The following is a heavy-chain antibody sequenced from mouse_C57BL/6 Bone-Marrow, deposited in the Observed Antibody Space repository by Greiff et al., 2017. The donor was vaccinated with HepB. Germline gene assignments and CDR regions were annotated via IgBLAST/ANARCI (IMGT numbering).Heavy chain of an antibody. CDR2: IKPSNGGT. V-gene: IGHV1-53*01. CDR3: ASWVYYSNDAGYAMDY. D-gene: IGHD2-5*01. CDR1: GYTFTSYW. J-gene: IGHJ4*01. Sequence: QVQLQQPGTELVKPGDSVKLSCTASGYTFTSYWMHWVKQRPGQVLEWIGNIKPSNGGTNYNEKFKSKATLTVDKSSSTAYMQLSILTSEASAVYYTASWVYYSNDAGYAMDYWGQGTSVTVSS.